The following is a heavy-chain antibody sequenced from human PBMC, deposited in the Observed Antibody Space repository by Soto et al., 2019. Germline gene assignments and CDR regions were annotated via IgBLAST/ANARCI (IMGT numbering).Heavy chain of an antibody. J-gene: IGHJ3*01. CDR3: AKGFIVVVTVIRPDGAFDV. CDR1: GFTFGNFG. CDR2: ISGGGGST. D-gene: IGHD2-21*02. V-gene: IGHV3-23*01. Sequence: EVRLLESGGGLVQPGGSLRLSCAASGFTFGNFGMNWVRQAPGKGLEWVSGISGGGGSTYYADSVKGRFTISRDPSKNTIFLEMNSLRAEDTAVYYCAKGFIVVVTVIRPDGAFDVWGQGTLVTVSS.